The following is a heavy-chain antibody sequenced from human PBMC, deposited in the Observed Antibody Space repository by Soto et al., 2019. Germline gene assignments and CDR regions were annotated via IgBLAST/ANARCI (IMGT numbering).Heavy chain of an antibody. CDR2: ITSDTKTI. J-gene: IGHJ4*02. CDR1: GCTFGVYS. CDR3: ARSVEGHFDY. Sequence: EVQLVESGGDLVQRGGSRRLSCVASGCTFGVYSMNWVRQAPGKGLEWFSYITSDTKTIKYADSVKGRFTISRDNAKNSVYLQMNSLRDEDTAVYYCARSVEGHFDYWGQGTVVTVSS. V-gene: IGHV3-48*02. D-gene: IGHD6-19*01.